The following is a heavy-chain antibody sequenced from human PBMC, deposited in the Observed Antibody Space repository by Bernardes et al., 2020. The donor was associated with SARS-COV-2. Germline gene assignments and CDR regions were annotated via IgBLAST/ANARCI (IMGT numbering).Heavy chain of an antibody. CDR1: GFIFSTYY. J-gene: IGHJ3*02. Sequence: GGSLRLSRSASGFIFSTYYIHWVRQAPGKGLEYVSSISSNGAGTYYADSVKGRFSISRDNSKNTLYLQMSSLRPDDMGVYYCVKQYCGGTNCYTGAFDMWGHGTVVTVSS. V-gene: IGHV3-64D*06. CDR3: VKQYCGGTNCYTGAFDM. D-gene: IGHD2-2*02. CDR2: ISSNGAGT.